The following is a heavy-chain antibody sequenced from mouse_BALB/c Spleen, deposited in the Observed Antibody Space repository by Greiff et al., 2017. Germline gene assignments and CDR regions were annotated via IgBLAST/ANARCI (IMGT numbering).Heavy chain of an antibody. CDR3: ARPRGGPFAY. CDR1: GYTFTSYW. J-gene: IGHJ3*01. V-gene: IGHV1-69*02. CDR2: IDPSDSYT. Sequence: QVQLQQSGAELVKPGASVKLSCKASGYTFTSYWMHWVKQRPGQGLEWIGEIDPSDSYTNYNQKFKGKATLTVDKSSSTAYMQLSSLTSEDSAVYYCARPRGGPFAYWGQGTLVTVSA.